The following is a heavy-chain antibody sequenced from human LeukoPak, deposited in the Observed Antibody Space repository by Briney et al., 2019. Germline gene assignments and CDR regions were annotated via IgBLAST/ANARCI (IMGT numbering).Heavy chain of an antibody. Sequence: SETLSLTCTVSGGSISSYYWSWIRQPPGKGLEWIGYIYYSGSTNYNPSLKSRVTISVDTSKNQFSLKLSSVTAADTAVCYCARTLSTVTPYFDYWGQGTLVTVSS. CDR2: IYYSGST. D-gene: IGHD4-17*01. J-gene: IGHJ4*02. CDR3: ARTLSTVTPYFDY. V-gene: IGHV4-59*01. CDR1: GGSISSYY.